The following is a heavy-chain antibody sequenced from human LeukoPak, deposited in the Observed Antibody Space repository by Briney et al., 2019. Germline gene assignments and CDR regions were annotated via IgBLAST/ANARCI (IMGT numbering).Heavy chain of an antibody. V-gene: IGHV1-24*01. J-gene: IGHJ5*02. CDR3: ATSRRFLEWLLPKWHNWFDP. D-gene: IGHD3-3*01. CDR1: GYTLTELS. Sequence: GASVKVSCKVSGYTLTELSMHWVRQAPGKGLEWMGGFDPEDGETIYAQKFQGRVTMTEDTSTDTAYMELSSLRSEDTAVYYCATSRRFLEWLLPKWHNWFDPWGQGTLVTVSS. CDR2: FDPEDGET.